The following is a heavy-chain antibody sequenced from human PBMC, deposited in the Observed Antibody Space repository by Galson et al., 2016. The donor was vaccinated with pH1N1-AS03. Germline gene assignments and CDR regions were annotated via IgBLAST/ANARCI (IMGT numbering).Heavy chain of an antibody. D-gene: IGHD1-26*01. CDR2: INKDGTKI. V-gene: IGHV3-7*03. Sequence: SLRLSCAASGFTFSSYWMTWVRQAPGKGLEWVANINKDGTKIHYVDSVEGRFTISRDNAKKALYLQMNDLRVEDTAVYFCATDRSPSYSGIYYDAFDFWGQGTMATVSS. J-gene: IGHJ3*01. CDR1: GFTFSSYW. CDR3: ATDRSPSYSGIYYDAFDF.